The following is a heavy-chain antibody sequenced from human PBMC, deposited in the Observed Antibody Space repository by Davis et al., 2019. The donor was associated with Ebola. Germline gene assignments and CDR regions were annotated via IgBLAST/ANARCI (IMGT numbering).Heavy chain of an antibody. D-gene: IGHD3-16*02. CDR1: GYSISSGYY. CDR3: ARVYLPSYYFDY. Sequence: SETLSLTCTVSGYSISSGYYWGWIRQPPGKGLEWIGSIYHSGSTYYNPSLKSRVTISLDTSKNQFSLKLSSVTAADTAVYYCARVYLPSYYFDYWGQGTLVTVSS. CDR2: IYHSGST. J-gene: IGHJ4*02. V-gene: IGHV4-38-2*02.